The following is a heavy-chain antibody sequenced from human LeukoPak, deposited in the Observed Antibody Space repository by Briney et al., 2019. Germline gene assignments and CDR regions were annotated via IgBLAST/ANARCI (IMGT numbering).Heavy chain of an antibody. Sequence: GGSLRLSCAASGFSFSRYSMHWVGQAPGKGVEGVSSISSSSSYIYYADSVKGRFTISRDNAKNSLYLQMNSLRAEDTAVYYCARAVDTAMVYFDYWGQGTLVTVSS. V-gene: IGHV3-21*01. CDR2: ISSSSSYI. CDR3: ARAVDTAMVYFDY. D-gene: IGHD5-18*01. J-gene: IGHJ4*02. CDR1: GFSFSRYS.